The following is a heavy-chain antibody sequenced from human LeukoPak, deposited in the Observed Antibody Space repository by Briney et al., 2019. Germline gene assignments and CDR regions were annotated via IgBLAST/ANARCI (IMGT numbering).Heavy chain of an antibody. D-gene: IGHD6-13*01. J-gene: IGHJ4*02. CDR3: ATVTAAAAATEFDY. CDR1: GYTLTELS. V-gene: IGHV1-24*01. Sequence: ASVKVSCKVSGYTLTELSMHWVRQAPGKGREWMGGFDPEDGETIYAQKFQGRVTITEDTSTDTAYMELSSLRSEDTAVYYCATVTAAAAATEFDYWGQGTLVTVSS. CDR2: FDPEDGET.